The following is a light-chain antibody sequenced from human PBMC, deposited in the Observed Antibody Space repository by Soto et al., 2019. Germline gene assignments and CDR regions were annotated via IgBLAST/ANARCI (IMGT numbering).Light chain of an antibody. J-gene: IGLJ1*01. V-gene: IGLV2-11*01. CDR2: DVS. CDR3: CSYAGSPRYV. Sequence: QSALTRPRSVSGSPGQSVTISCTGTSSDVGRYNYVSWYQQHPGKAPKVMIYDVSERPSGVPDRFSGSKSGNTASLTISGLPAEDEADYYCCSYAGSPRYVFGTGTKLTVL. CDR1: SSDVGRYNY.